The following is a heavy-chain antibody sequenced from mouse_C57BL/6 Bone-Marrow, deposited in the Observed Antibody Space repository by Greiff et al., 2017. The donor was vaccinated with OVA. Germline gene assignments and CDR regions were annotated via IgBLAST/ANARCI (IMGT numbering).Heavy chain of an antibody. V-gene: IGHV5-4*01. Sequence: DVHLVESGGGLVKPGGSLKLSCAASGFTFSSYAMSWVRQTPEKRLEWVATISDGGSYTYYPDNVKGRFTISRDNAKNNLYLQMSHLKSEDTAMYYCARDKSNYFDYWGQGTTLTVSS. CDR1: GFTFSSYA. D-gene: IGHD1-3*01. J-gene: IGHJ2*01. CDR3: ARDKSNYFDY. CDR2: ISDGGSYT.